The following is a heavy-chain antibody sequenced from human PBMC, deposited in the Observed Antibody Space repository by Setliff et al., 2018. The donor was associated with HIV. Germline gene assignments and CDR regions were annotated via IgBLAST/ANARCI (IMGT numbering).Heavy chain of an antibody. V-gene: IGHV3-9*01. D-gene: IGHD1-26*01. J-gene: IGHJ3*01. Sequence: GGSLRLSCAASGFTFDDYAMYWVRQTPGKGLEWVSSVSWSSGGVGYADSVKGRFTVSRDNSKNILFLQMDSLGVEDTGIYYCAKPTSGTYPRAFDLWGRGTVVTVSS. CDR2: VSWSSGGV. CDR3: AKPTSGTYPRAFDL. CDR1: GFTFDDYA.